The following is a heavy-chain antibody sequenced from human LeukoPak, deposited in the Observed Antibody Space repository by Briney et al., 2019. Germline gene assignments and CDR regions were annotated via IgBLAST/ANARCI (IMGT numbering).Heavy chain of an antibody. CDR3: AGDLYDFWSGYYRYGPSGY. J-gene: IGHJ4*02. Sequence: PGGSLRLSCAASGFTFSSYSMNWVRQAPGKGLEWVSYISSSSSTIYYADSVKGRFTISRDDAKNSLYLQMNSLRDEDTAVYYCAGDLYDFWSGYYRYGPSGYWGQGTLVTVSS. V-gene: IGHV3-48*02. CDR1: GFTFSSYS. CDR2: ISSSSSTI. D-gene: IGHD3-3*01.